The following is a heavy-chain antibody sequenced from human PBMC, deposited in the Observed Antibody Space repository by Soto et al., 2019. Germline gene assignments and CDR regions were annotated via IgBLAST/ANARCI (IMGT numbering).Heavy chain of an antibody. J-gene: IGHJ4*02. D-gene: IGHD6-13*01. Sequence: SVKVSCKASGFTFTSSAMQWVRQARGQRLEWIGWIVVGSGNTNYAQKFQERVTITRDMSTSTAYMELSSLRSEDTAVYYCAADVGYSSSWYDYWGQGTLVTVSS. V-gene: IGHV1-58*02. CDR3: AADVGYSSSWYDY. CDR2: IVVGSGNT. CDR1: GFTFTSSA.